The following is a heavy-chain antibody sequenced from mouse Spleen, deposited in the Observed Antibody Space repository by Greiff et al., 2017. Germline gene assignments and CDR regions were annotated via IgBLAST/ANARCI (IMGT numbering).Heavy chain of an antibody. CDR1: GFSLTSYA. D-gene: IGHD2-1*01. CDR2: IWTGGGT. V-gene: IGHV2-9-1*01. CDR3: ARNEEYYGNPYWYFDV. Sequence: VQLQQSGPGLVAPSQSLSITCTVSGFSLTSYAISWVRQPPGKGLEWLGVIWTGGGTNYNSALKSRLSISKDNSKSQVFLKMNSLQTDDTARYYCARNEEYYGNPYWYFDVWGAGTTVTVSS. J-gene: IGHJ1*01.